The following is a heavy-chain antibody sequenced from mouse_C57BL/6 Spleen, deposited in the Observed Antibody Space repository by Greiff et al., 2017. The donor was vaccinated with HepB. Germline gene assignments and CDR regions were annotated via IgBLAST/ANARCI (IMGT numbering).Heavy chain of an antibody. CDR3: AGKAYYYGSSYGYFDV. CDR1: GYTFTGYW. D-gene: IGHD1-1*01. CDR2: ILPGSGST. Sequence: QVQLQQSGAELMKPGASVKLSCKATGYTFTGYWIEWVKQRPGHGLEWIGEILPGSGSTNYNEKFKGKATFTADTSSNTAYMQLSSLTTEDSAIYYCAGKAYYYGSSYGYFDVWGTGTTVTVSS. J-gene: IGHJ1*03. V-gene: IGHV1-9*01.